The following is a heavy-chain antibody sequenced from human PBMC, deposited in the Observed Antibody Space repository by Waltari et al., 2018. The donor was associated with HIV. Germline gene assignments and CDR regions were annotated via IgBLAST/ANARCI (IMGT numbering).Heavy chain of an antibody. CDR2: IYYSGST. CDR3: ARVRGPYDSSGYFQYYFDY. Sequence: QVQLQESGPGLVKPSQTLSLTCTVAGGSISSGDYYWRWIRQPPGKGLGWIGYIYYSGSTYYNPSLKSRVTISVDTSKNQFSLKLSSVTAADTAVYYCARVRGPYDSSGYFQYYFDYWGQGTLVTVSS. D-gene: IGHD3-22*01. CDR1: GGSISSGDYY. J-gene: IGHJ4*02. V-gene: IGHV4-30-4*01.